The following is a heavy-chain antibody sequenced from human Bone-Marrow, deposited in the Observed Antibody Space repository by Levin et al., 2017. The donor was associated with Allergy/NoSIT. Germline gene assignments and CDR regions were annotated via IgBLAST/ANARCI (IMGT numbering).Heavy chain of an antibody. J-gene: IGHJ5*02. CDR1: GGSVSSGSYY. CDR3: ARHPTYCSSTSCLGWFDP. CDR2: IYYSGST. V-gene: IGHV4-61*01. D-gene: IGHD2-2*01. Sequence: SETLSLTCTVSGGSVSSGSYYWSWIRQPPGKGLEWIGYIYYSGSTNYNPSLKSRVTISVDTSKNQFSLKLSSVTAADTAVYYCARHPTYCSSTSCLGWFDPWGQGTLVTVSS.